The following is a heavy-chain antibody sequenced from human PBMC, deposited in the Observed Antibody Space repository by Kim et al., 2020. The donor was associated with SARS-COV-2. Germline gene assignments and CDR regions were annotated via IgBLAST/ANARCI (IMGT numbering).Heavy chain of an antibody. V-gene: IGHV7-4-1*02. J-gene: IGHJ3*02. CDR2: GNP. Sequence: GNPTYAQGFTGRFVFSLDTSVSTAYLQISSLKTEDTAVYYCARDKSAFDIWGQGTMVTVSS. CDR3: ARDKSAFDI.